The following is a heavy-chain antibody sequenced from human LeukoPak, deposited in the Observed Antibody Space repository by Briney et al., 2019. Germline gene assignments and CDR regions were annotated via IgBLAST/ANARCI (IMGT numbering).Heavy chain of an antibody. J-gene: IGHJ4*02. CDR2: ITSRSSDI. CDR3: AGVPTTGLWSGYYNYYFDY. V-gene: IGHV3-21*01. CDR1: GFTFSTYT. D-gene: IGHD3-3*01. Sequence: GGSLRLSCAASGFTFSTYTMNWVRQAPGKGLEWVSSITSRSSDIDYADSAKGRFTISRDNAKNSLYLQMNSLRAEDTAVYYCAGVPTTGLWSGYYNYYFDYWGQGTLVTVSS.